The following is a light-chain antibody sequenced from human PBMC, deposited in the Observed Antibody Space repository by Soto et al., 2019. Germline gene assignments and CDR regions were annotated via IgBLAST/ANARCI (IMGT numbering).Light chain of an antibody. V-gene: IGLV2-23*02. CDR1: SSDVGSYNL. CDR3: CSYAGSSTYV. J-gene: IGLJ1*01. CDR2: EVS. Sequence: QSVLTQPASVSGSPGQSSTISCTGTSSDVGSYNLVSWYQQHPGKAPKLRIYEVSKRPSGVSNRFSGSKSGNTASLTISGLQAEDEADYYCCSYAGSSTYVFGTGTKLTVL.